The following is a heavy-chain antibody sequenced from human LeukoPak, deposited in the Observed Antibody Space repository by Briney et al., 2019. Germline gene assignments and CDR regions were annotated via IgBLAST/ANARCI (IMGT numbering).Heavy chain of an antibody. CDR1: GFSFHDYA. CDR3: AKGLRSLDWLSPGGLDY. D-gene: IGHD3-9*01. Sequence: GGSLRLSCAASGFSFHDYAMHWVRQVPGKGLEWVSLISRDGVSTYYADSVKGRFTISRDNSKNSLYLQMKSLRTEDTALYYCAKGLRSLDWLSPGGLDYWGQGTLVTVS. J-gene: IGHJ4*02. CDR2: ISRDGVST. V-gene: IGHV3-43*02.